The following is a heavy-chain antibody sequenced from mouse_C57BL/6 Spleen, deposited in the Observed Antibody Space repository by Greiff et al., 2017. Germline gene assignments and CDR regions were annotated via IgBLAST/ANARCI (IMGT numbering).Heavy chain of an antibody. CDR1: GYTFTSYW. CDR2: IDPADSYT. J-gene: IGHJ2*01. CDR3: ARYDY. Sequence: QVQLQQPGAELVKPGASVKLSCKASGYTFTSYWMQWVNQRPGQGLEWIGEIDPADSYTNYNQKFKGKATLTVDTSSSTAYMQLSSLTSEDSAVYYCARYDYWGQGTTLTVSS. V-gene: IGHV1-50*01.